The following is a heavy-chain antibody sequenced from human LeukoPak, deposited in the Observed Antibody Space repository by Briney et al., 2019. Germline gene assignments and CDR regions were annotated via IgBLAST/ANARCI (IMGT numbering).Heavy chain of an antibody. J-gene: IGHJ4*02. CDR3: ARDQCSGGSCYSFFDY. CDR2: INPSGGST. D-gene: IGHD2-15*01. V-gene: IGHV1-46*01. CDR1: GYTFTSYY. Sequence: ASVKVSCKASGYTFTSYYMHWVRQAPGQGLEWMGIINPSGGSTSYAQKFQGRVTMTRDMSTSTVYMELSSLRSEDTAVYYCARDQCSGGSCYSFFDYWGQGTLVTVSS.